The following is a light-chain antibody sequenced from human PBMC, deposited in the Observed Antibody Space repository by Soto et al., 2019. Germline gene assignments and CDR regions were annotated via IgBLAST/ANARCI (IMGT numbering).Light chain of an antibody. V-gene: IGKV1-39*01. CDR2: AAS. CDR1: QSISSY. J-gene: IGKJ4*01. Sequence: DIQMTQSPSSLSASVGDRVTITCRASQSISSYLNWYQQKPGKAPKLLIYAASSLQSGVPSRFSGSGSGTDFTLTISSLPPEDCATYYCQQRYSTPLTFGGGTKVEIK. CDR3: QQRYSTPLT.